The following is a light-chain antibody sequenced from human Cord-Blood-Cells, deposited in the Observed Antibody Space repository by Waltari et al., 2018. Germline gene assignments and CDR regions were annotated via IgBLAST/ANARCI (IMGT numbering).Light chain of an antibody. Sequence: VVMTKSPLSLPVTLGQPASLSCRSSQSLVYSDGNTYLNWFQQRPGQSPRRLIYKVSNRDSGVPDRFSGRGSGTDFTLKISRVEAEDVGVYYCMQGTHSYTFGQGTKLEIK. CDR1: QSLVYSDGNTY. J-gene: IGKJ2*01. CDR2: KVS. CDR3: MQGTHSYT. V-gene: IGKV2-30*01.